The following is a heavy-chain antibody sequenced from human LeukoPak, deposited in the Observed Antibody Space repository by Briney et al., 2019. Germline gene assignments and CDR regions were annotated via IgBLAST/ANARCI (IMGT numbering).Heavy chain of an antibody. CDR2: ISGSGGST. Sequence: GGSLRLSCAASGFTFSHYGMTWVRQAPGKGLEWVSAISGSGGSTYYAGSVKGRFTISRDNSENTLYLQMNSLRADDTAVYYCAKSHHVTAIDYWGQGTLVTVSS. CDR1: GFTFSHYG. D-gene: IGHD2-21*02. J-gene: IGHJ4*02. CDR3: AKSHHVTAIDY. V-gene: IGHV3-23*01.